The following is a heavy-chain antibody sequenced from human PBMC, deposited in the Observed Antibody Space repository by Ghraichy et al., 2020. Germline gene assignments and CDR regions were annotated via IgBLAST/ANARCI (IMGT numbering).Heavy chain of an antibody. Sequence: GGSLRLSCAASEFSISDYYMSWIRQAPGKGLEWISYFSSSGTTIYYADSVKGRFTISRDSAKNSLYLQMNSLRGEDTAVYYCARDLKVAVAGFDVWGKGTTVTGSS. CDR3: ARDLKVAVAGFDV. J-gene: IGHJ6*04. V-gene: IGHV3-11*01. CDR2: FSSSGTTI. D-gene: IGHD6-19*01. CDR1: EFSISDYY.